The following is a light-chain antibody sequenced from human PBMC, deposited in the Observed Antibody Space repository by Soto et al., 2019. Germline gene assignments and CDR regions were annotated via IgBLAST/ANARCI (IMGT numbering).Light chain of an antibody. CDR3: QHYNNWPPYN. Sequence: EVVMTQSPATLSVSPGERATLSCRASQSVSRNLAWYQQRPGQPPRLVMYGASTRATGIPARFSGSGSGTEFNLTILSLQSEDCVVYDCQHYNNWPPYNFGQGTKLEIK. V-gene: IGKV3-15*01. J-gene: IGKJ2*01. CDR2: GAS. CDR1: QSVSRN.